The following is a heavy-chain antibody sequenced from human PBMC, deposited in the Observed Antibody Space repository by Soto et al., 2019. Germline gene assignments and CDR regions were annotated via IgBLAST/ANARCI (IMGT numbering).Heavy chain of an antibody. J-gene: IGHJ6*02. CDR2: IMPVFDTA. CDR3: ATATISPVSSAYHHYGMDV. Sequence: QVQLVQSGAEVKKPGSSVKVSCQASGGTFNNFAFTGVRQAPGQGLEWLGGIMPVFDTANNAQRYQGRVTITADEFTSTVYMEMSSLRSDDTAVYYCATATISPVSSAYHHYGMDVWGQGTTVTVSS. V-gene: IGHV1-69*01. CDR1: GGTFNNFA. D-gene: IGHD3-3*01.